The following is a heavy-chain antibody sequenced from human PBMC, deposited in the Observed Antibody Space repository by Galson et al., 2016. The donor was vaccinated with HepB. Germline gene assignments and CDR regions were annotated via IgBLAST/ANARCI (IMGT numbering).Heavy chain of an antibody. D-gene: IGHD2-2*01. CDR2: ISRSGDST. V-gene: IGHV3-23*01. J-gene: IGHJ6*04. Sequence: SLRLSCAASGFTFRNYGMTWVRQAPGKGLEVVSSISRSGDSTDYADSVKGLFTISRDNSKNTLSLQMNSLTADDTAIYYCVQGSTAPAVWGKGTTVTVSS. CDR1: GFTFRNYG. CDR3: VQGSTAPAV.